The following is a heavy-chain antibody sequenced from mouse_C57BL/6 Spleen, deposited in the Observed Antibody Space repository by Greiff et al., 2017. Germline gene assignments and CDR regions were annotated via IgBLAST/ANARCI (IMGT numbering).Heavy chain of an antibody. J-gene: IGHJ1*03. D-gene: IGHD2-1*01. CDR3: ASHYGNWYFDV. Sequence: EVKLMESGGGLVQPGGSLSLSCAASGFTFTDYYMSWVRQPPGKALEWLGFIRNKANGYTTEYSASVKGRFTISRDNSQSILYLQMNALRAEDSATYYCASHYGNWYFDVWGTGTTVTVSS. CDR1: GFTFTDYY. CDR2: IRNKANGYTT. V-gene: IGHV7-3*01.